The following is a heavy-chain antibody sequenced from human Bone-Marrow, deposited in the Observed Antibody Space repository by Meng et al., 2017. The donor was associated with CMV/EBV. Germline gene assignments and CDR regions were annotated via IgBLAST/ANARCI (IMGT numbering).Heavy chain of an antibody. D-gene: IGHD6-19*01. CDR1: GFTFSSYS. Sequence: GGSLRLSCAASGFTFSSYSMNWVRQAPGKGLEWVSSISSSSSYIYYADSVKGRFTISRDNAKNSLYLQMNSLRAEDTAEYYCARPSSGWMYDAFDIWGQGTMATVSS. CDR3: ARPSSGWMYDAFDI. J-gene: IGHJ3*02. V-gene: IGHV3-21*01. CDR2: ISSSSSYI.